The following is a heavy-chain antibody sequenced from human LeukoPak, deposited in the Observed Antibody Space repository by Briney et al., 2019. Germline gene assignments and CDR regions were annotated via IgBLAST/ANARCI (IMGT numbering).Heavy chain of an antibody. J-gene: IGHJ4*02. V-gene: IGHV3-66*01. D-gene: IGHD6-19*01. Sequence: GGSLRLSCAASEFTVSTNYMTWVRQAPGKGLEWVSIIYSTGGKYYADSVKGRFTISRDNSKHTLYLQMNSLRGDDTAVYYCARGSDGWFAFDYWGQGILITVSS. CDR3: ARGSDGWFAFDY. CDR1: EFTVSTNY. CDR2: IYSTGGK.